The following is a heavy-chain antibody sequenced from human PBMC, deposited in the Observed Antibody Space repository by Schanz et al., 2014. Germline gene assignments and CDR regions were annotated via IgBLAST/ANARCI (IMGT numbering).Heavy chain of an antibody. CDR3: ARFLARYQYYGVDV. Sequence: VQLVESGGGLVQPGGSLRLSCAASGFTVSSNYMSWIRQAPGKGLEWVSHISGSSIHKNYADSVKGRFSISRDNGDTSVYLQINSLRVEDTAVYYCARFLARYQYYGVDVWGQGTTVIVSS. J-gene: IGHJ6*02. V-gene: IGHV3-11*05. CDR2: ISGSSIHK. CDR1: GFTVSSNY. D-gene: IGHD3-3*01.